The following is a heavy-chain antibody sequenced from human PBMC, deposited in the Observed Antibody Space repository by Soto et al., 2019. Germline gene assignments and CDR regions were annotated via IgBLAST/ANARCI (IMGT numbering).Heavy chain of an antibody. CDR2: IILIFGTA. V-gene: IGHV1-69*01. CDR3: ERDRDIAFGGDIDIPTPADYGMDV. Sequence: QVQLVQSGAEVKKPGSSVKVSCKASGGTFCSYAISWVRQAPGQELEWMRGIILIFGTANYAQKFHGRVTITADQSTRTAYMKLSNLRSEHTAVYYCERDRDIAFGGDIDIPTPADYGMDVWGQGTTVTVSS. J-gene: IGHJ6*02. D-gene: IGHD3-16*02. CDR1: GGTFCSYA.